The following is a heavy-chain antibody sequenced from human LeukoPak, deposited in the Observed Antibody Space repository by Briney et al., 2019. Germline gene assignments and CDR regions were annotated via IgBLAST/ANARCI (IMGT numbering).Heavy chain of an antibody. V-gene: IGHV4-59*12. Sequence: PSETLSLTCTVSGGSISSYYWSWIRQPPGKGLEWIGYIYYSGSTNYNPSLKSRVTISVDTSKNQFSLKLSSVTAADTAVYYCATSNSYYYYGMDVWGQGTTVTVSS. J-gene: IGHJ6*02. CDR1: GGSISSYY. CDR3: ATSNSYYYYGMDV. CDR2: IYYSGST. D-gene: IGHD4-11*01.